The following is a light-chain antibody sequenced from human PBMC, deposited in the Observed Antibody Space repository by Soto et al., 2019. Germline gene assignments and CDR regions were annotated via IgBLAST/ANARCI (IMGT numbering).Light chain of an antibody. Sequence: SYELTQPPSVSVSPGQTASITCSGYKLGDKYACWYQQKPGQSPVLVIYQDNKRPSGIPERFSGSNSGNTATLTISETQAIDEADYYCQAWDTSTVVFDGGTKLTVL. CDR1: KLGDKY. J-gene: IGLJ2*01. CDR3: QAWDTSTVV. CDR2: QDN. V-gene: IGLV3-1*01.